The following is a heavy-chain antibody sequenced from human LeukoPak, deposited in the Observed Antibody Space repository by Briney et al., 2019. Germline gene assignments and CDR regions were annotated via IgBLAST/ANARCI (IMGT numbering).Heavy chain of an antibody. CDR2: IRGDGRET. D-gene: IGHD6-19*01. Sequence: GGSLRLSCAASGFTFGAYDMSWVRQAPGKGLEWVANIRGDGRETFYADSLRGRFSIFRDNARNSVSLQMNSLSAEDTGVYYCARESAVGYGSFDYWGQGTLVTVSS. V-gene: IGHV3-7*03. J-gene: IGHJ4*02. CDR3: ARESAVGYGSFDY. CDR1: GFTFGAYD.